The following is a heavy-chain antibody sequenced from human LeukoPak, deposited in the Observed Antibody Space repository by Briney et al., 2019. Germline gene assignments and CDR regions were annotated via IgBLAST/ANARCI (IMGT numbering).Heavy chain of an antibody. Sequence: PSETLSLTCAVYGGSFSGYYWSWIRQPPGKGLEWIGEINHSGSTNYNPSLKSRVTISVDTSKNQFSLKLSSVTAADTAVYYCASAPIGSIAARPRGNWFDPWGQGTLVTVSS. CDR1: GGSFSGYY. V-gene: IGHV4-34*01. CDR2: INHSGST. D-gene: IGHD6-6*01. J-gene: IGHJ5*02. CDR3: ASAPIGSIAARPRGNWFDP.